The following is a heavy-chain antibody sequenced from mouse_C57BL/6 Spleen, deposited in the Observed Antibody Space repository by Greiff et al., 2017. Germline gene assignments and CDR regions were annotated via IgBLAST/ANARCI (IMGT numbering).Heavy chain of an antibody. Sequence: EVQLQQSGPELVKPGASVKMSCKASGYTFTDYNMHWVKQSHGKSLEWIGYINPNNGGTSYNQKFKGKATLTVNKSSSTAYMELRSLTSEDSAVYYCARSLDDQAWFAYWGQGTLVTVSA. CDR1: GYTFTDYN. V-gene: IGHV1-22*01. CDR2: INPNNGGT. J-gene: IGHJ3*01. CDR3: ARSLDDQAWFAY.